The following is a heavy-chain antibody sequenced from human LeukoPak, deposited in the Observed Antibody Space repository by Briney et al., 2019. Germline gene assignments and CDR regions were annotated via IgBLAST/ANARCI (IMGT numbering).Heavy chain of an antibody. CDR3: ARVDSRADGDY. CDR2: ILYSGST. Sequence: PSETLSLTCTVSGDSISSSSYFWGWIRQPPRKGLEWIGSILYSGSTYYNPSLKSRVTISVDTSKNQLSLKVNSVTAADTAVYYCARVDSRADGDYWGQGTLVTVSS. V-gene: IGHV4-39*07. D-gene: IGHD2-2*03. J-gene: IGHJ4*02. CDR1: GDSISSSSYF.